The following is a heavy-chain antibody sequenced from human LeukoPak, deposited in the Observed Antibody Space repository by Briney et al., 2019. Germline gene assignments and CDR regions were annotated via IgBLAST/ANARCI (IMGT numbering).Heavy chain of an antibody. V-gene: IGHV1-46*01. J-gene: IGHJ5*02. CDR2: INPSGDST. Sequence: ASVKVSCKASGFTFTSNHIHCVRQAPGQGLEWMGVINPSGDSTSYAQKFQGRVTMTRDTSTSTVYMELSSLRSEDTAIYYCAKLAASETGEGSWGQGTLVTVSS. CDR3: AKLAASETGEGS. CDR1: GFTFTSNH. D-gene: IGHD6-13*01.